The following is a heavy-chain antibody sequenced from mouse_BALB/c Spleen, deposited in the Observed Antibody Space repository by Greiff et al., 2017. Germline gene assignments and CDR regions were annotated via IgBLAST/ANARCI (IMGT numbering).Heavy chain of an antibody. CDR3: ERHGGDGYYFDD. J-gene: IGHJ2*01. CDR2: ISSGGGST. D-gene: IGHD2-3*01. CDR1: GFAFSSYD. V-gene: IGHV5-12-1*01. Sequence: VKVVESGGGLVKPGGSLKLSCAASGFAFSSYDMSWVRQTPEKRLEWVAYISSGGGSTYYPDTVKGRFTISRDNAKNTLYLQMSSLKSEDTAMYYCERHGGDGYYFDDWGQGTTVTVAS.